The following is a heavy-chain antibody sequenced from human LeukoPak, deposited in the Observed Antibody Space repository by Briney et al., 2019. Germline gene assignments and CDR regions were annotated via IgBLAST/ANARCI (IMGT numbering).Heavy chain of an antibody. J-gene: IGHJ4*02. CDR3: ARVTFGGSGWYPAY. V-gene: IGHV1-2*02. Sequence: ASVKVSCKASGYTFTGYYMHWVRQAPGQGLEWMGWINPNSGGTNYAQKFQGMVTMTRDTSISTAYMELSRLRSDDTAVYYCARVTFGGSGWYPAYWGQGTLVTVSS. D-gene: IGHD6-19*01. CDR1: GYTFTGYY. CDR2: INPNSGGT.